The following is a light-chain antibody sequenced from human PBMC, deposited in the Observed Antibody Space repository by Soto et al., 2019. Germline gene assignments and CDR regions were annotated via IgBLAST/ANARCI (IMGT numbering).Light chain of an antibody. J-gene: IGKJ5*01. CDR2: DVS. CDR3: MQRTHVPST. CDR1: QSLLYRDGKTY. V-gene: IGKV2D-29*01. Sequence: DVVVTQTPLSLSVTPGQPASMSCKSSQSLLYRDGKTYLYWYLQRPGQPPQLLIYDVSNRFSGVPDRFSGSGSGTDFTLKISLVGAEDVGVYYCMQRTHVPSTFCQGTRLEI.